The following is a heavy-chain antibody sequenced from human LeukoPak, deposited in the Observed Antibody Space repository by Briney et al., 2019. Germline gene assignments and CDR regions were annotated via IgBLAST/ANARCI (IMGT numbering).Heavy chain of an antibody. Sequence: PGGSLRLSCAASGFKFDDFAMHWVRQAPGKGLEWVSLISGDGRDAYYADSVKGRFSISRDNTKNSLSLQMNILRPEDTALYHCGQDSEQQLINWAQGTLVTHSS. CDR1: GFKFDDFA. D-gene: IGHD6-13*01. J-gene: IGHJ4*02. V-gene: IGHV3-43*02. CDR2: ISGDGRDA. CDR3: GQDSEQQLIN.